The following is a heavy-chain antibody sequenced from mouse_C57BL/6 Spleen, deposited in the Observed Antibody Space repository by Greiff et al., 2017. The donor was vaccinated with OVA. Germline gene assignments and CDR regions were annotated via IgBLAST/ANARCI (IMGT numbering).Heavy chain of an antibody. V-gene: IGHV1-78*01. CDR3: ARLAPWEYYAMDY. CDR1: GYTFTDHT. J-gene: IGHJ4*01. CDR2: IYPRDGST. Sequence: VQLQQSGPELVKPGASVKISCKVSGYTFTDHTIHWMKQRPEQGLEWIGYIYPRDGSTKYNEKFKGKATLTADKSSSTAYMQLNSLTSEDSAVYFCARLAPWEYYAMDYWGQGTSVTVSS. D-gene: IGHD4-1*01.